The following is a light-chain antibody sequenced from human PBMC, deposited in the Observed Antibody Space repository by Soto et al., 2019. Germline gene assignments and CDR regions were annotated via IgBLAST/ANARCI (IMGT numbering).Light chain of an antibody. J-gene: IGLJ3*02. CDR2: EVT. Sequence: QSALTQPASVSGSPGQSITISCTGTSSDVGAYNIVSWYQQHPGKAPKLMIYEVTKRASGVSNRFSGSKSGNTASLTISGLQAEDEANYSCCSYAGSSTPWVFGGGTKLTVL. V-gene: IGLV2-23*02. CDR1: SSDVGAYNI. CDR3: CSYAGSSTPWV.